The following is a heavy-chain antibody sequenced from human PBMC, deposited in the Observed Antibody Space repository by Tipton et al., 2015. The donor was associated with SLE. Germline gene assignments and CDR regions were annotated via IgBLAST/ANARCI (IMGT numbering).Heavy chain of an antibody. CDR2: IYHSGGT. CDR3: ARGGTARTLLS. V-gene: IGHV4-61*08. CDR1: GGSISSGDFY. D-gene: IGHD3-16*01. J-gene: IGHJ4*02. Sequence: LRLSCTVSGGSISSGDFYWSWIRQPPGKGLEWIGYIYHSGGTNHSPSLRSRLTISVDTSKNQFSLKLTSVTAADTAVYYCARGGTARTLLSWGQGTLVTVSS.